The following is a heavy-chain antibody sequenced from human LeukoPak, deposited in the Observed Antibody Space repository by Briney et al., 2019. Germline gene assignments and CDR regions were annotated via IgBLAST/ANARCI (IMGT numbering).Heavy chain of an antibody. V-gene: IGHV4-39*07. D-gene: IGHD6-19*01. J-gene: IGHJ1*01. CDR3: ARAQGYSSGWDFQH. CDR1: GGSIRSSSYY. Sequence: SETPSLTPTVPGGSIRSSSYYSGCVRLPPGNGLAWIGCIYYSGSTYYNPSLKSRVTISVDTSKNQFSLKLSSVTAADTAVYYCARAQGYSSGWDFQHWGQGTLVTVSS. CDR2: IYYSGST.